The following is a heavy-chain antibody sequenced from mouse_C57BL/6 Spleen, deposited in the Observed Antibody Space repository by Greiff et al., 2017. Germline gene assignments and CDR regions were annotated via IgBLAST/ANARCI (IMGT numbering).Heavy chain of an antibody. CDR1: GYTFTSYW. D-gene: IGHD2-5*01. J-gene: IGHJ1*03. Sequence: QVQLQQPGAELVRPGSSVKLSCKASGYTFTSYWMHWVKQRPIQGLEWIGNIDPSDSETHYNQKFKDKATLTVDKSSSTAYMQLSSLTSEDSAVDYCARSDSNYVGWYCDVWGTGTTVTVSS. CDR2: IDPSDSET. CDR3: ARSDSNYVGWYCDV. V-gene: IGHV1-52*01.